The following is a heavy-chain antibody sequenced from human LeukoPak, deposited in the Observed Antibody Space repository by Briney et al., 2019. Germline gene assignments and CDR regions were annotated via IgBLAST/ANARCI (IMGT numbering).Heavy chain of an antibody. D-gene: IGHD2-2*02. CDR1: GGSISSYY. J-gene: IGHJ6*03. CDR3: ARDLDVVVPAAIRYYYYYYMDV. CDR2: IYTSGST. Sequence: PSETLSLTCTVSGGSISSYYWSWIRQPAGKGLEWIGRIYTSGSTNYNPSLKSRVTMSVDTSKNRFSLKLSSVTAADTAVYYCARDLDVVVPAAIRYYYYYYMDVWGKGTTVTVSS. V-gene: IGHV4-4*07.